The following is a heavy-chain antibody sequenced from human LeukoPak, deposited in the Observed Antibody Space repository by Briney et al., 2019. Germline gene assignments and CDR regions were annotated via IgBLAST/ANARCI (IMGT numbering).Heavy chain of an antibody. Sequence: ASVKVSCKASGYTFTSYYMHWVRQAPGQGLEWMGIINPSGGSTSYAQKFQGRVTMTRDMSTSTVYMELSSLRSEDTAVYYCARDSRDGRRNWYFDLWGRGTLVTVSS. CDR3: ARDSRDGRRNWYFDL. CDR2: INPSGGST. J-gene: IGHJ2*01. CDR1: GYTFTSYY. V-gene: IGHV1-46*01. D-gene: IGHD5-24*01.